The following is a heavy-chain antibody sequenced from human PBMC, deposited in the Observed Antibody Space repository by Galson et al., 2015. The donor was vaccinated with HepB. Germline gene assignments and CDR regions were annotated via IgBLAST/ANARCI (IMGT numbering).Heavy chain of an antibody. CDR2: IRDSGVGI. D-gene: IGHD1-26*01. J-gene: IGHJ4*02. V-gene: IGHV3-23*01. CDR3: AKGSRSSSWDGDF. Sequence: SLRLSCAASGFSFSSYAMNWVRQAPGKGLEWVSGIRDSGVGIHYADSVKGRFTISRDNSKNTLYLQMNSLRVEDTAVYFCAKGSRSSSWDGDFWGQGTLVTVSS. CDR1: GFSFSSYA.